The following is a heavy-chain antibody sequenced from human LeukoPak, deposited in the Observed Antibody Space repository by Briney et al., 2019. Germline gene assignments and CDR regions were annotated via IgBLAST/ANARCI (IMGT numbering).Heavy chain of an antibody. V-gene: IGHV4-39*02. D-gene: IGHD6-25*01. Sequence: SETLSLTCTVSGDSISRSTYYWAWIRQPPGKGLEWIGSVYYGRSPYYNPSLESRATISVDTSKNHFSLKMSSVTAADTAVYYCARSSGAGTFSYWGQGTLVTVSS. J-gene: IGHJ4*02. CDR2: VYYGRSP. CDR3: ARSSGAGTFSY. CDR1: GDSISRSTYY.